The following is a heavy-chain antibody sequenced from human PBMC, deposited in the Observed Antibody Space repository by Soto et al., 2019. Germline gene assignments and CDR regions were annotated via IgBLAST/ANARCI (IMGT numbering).Heavy chain of an antibody. J-gene: IGHJ4*02. Sequence: QVQLVESGGGVVQPGRSLRLSCAASGFTFSSYGMHWVRQAPGKGLEWVAVISYDGSNKYYADSVKGRFTISRDNSKIALYLQMNSVRAEDTAVYYCAKDEDDYVWGSYRPLYWGQGTLVTVSS. V-gene: IGHV3-30*18. D-gene: IGHD3-16*02. CDR1: GFTFSSYG. CDR2: ISYDGSNK. CDR3: AKDEDDYVWGSYRPLY.